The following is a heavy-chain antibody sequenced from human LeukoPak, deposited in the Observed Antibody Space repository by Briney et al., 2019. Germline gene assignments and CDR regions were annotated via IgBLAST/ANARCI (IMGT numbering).Heavy chain of an antibody. Sequence: GGSLRLSCAASGFTFSTYWMHWVRQAPGKGLVWVSRIKSDGSSTTYADSVKGRFTVSRDNAKNTLYLQMNSLRAEDTAVYYCVRDYYGAGDYWGQGTLVTVSP. CDR3: VRDYYGAGDY. V-gene: IGHV3-74*01. D-gene: IGHD3-3*01. CDR2: IKSDGSST. CDR1: GFTFSTYW. J-gene: IGHJ4*02.